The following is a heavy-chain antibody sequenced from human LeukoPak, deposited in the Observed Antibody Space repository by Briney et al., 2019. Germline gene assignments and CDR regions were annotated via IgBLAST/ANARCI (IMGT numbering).Heavy chain of an antibody. Sequence: PGGSLRLSCAASGFTFSSYAMSWVRQAPGKGLEWVSAISGSGGSTYYADSVKGRFTISRDNSKNTLYLQMNSLRAEDTPVYYCATHSSGHYYFDYWGQGTLVTLSS. CDR3: ATHSSGHYYFDY. CDR1: GFTFSSYA. J-gene: IGHJ4*02. V-gene: IGHV3-23*01. CDR2: ISGSGGST. D-gene: IGHD3-22*01.